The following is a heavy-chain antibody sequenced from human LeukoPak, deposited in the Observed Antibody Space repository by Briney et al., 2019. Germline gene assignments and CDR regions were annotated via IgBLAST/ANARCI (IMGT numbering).Heavy chain of an antibody. V-gene: IGHV4-4*07. D-gene: IGHD3-10*01. CDR1: GVSISSYY. CDR2: IYTSGST. CDR3: AGDFSYGSRFDY. Sequence: PSETLSLTCTVSGVSISSYYWSWIRQPAGKGLEWIGRIYTSGSTNYNPSLKSRVTMSVDTSKNQFSLKLSSVTAADTAVYYCAGDFSYGSRFDYWGQGTLVTVSS. J-gene: IGHJ4*02.